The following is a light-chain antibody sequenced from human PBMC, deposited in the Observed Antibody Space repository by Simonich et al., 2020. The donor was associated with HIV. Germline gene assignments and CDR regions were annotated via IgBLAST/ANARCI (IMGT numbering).Light chain of an antibody. CDR2: DAS. CDR3: QQYDNLPFT. Sequence: DIQMTKSPSSLSASVGDRVTITCQASQDISNYLNWYQQKPGKAPKLLIYDASNLETGVTSRFSGSGSGTDFTFTISSLQPEDIATYYCQQYDNLPFTFGPGTKVDIK. J-gene: IGKJ3*01. V-gene: IGKV1-33*01. CDR1: QDISNY.